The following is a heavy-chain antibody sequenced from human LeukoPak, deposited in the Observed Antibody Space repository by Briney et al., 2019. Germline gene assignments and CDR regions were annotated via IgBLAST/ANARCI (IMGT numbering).Heavy chain of an antibody. CDR1: GYTFTSYG. J-gene: IGHJ3*02. CDR3: AREQGFTYCSGGGCYAGDAFDI. Sequence: ASVKVSCKASGYTFTSYGISWVRQAPGQGLEWMGWISAYNGNTNYAQKLQGRVTMTTDTSTSTAYMELRSLRSDDTAVYYCAREQGFTYCSGGGCYAGDAFDIWGQGTMVTVSS. CDR2: ISAYNGNT. V-gene: IGHV1-18*01. D-gene: IGHD2-15*01.